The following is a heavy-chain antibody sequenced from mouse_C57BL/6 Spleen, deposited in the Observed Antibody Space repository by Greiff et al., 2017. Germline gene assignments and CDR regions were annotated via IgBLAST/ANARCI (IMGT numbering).Heavy chain of an antibody. D-gene: IGHD2-3*01. CDR1: GFSLTSYA. CDR3: ARGIYDGYYDWYFDV. CDR2: IWTGGGT. Sequence: QVQLKESGPGLVAPSQSLSITCTVSGFSLTSYAISWVRQPPGKGLEWLGVIWTGGGTNYNSALKSRLSISKDNSKSQVFLKMNSLQTDDPARYYCARGIYDGYYDWYFDVWGTGTTVTVSS. V-gene: IGHV2-9-1*01. J-gene: IGHJ1*03.